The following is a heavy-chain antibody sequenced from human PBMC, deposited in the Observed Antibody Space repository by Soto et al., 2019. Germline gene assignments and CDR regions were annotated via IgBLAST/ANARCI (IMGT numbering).Heavy chain of an antibody. CDR1: GYTFTSYA. J-gene: IGHJ4*02. CDR2: INAGNGNT. Sequence: ASVKVSCKASGYTFTSYAMHWVRQAPGQRLEWMGWINAGNGNTKYSQKFQGRVTITRDTSASTAYMELSSLRSEDTAVYYCARGLLLRFGELSGYWGQGTLVTVSS. D-gene: IGHD3-10*01. CDR3: ARGLLLRFGELSGY. V-gene: IGHV1-3*01.